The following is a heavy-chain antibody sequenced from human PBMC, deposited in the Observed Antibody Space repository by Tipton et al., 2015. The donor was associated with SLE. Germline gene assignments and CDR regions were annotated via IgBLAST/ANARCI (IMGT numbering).Heavy chain of an antibody. CDR3: ARDPPDVDAFDI. CDR2: IYTIGST. CDR1: GCSISSGSYY. Sequence: TLSLTCTVSGCSISSGSYYWSWIRQPAGKGLEWIGYIYTIGSTNYNPSLKSRVTISVDTSKNQFSLKLSSVTAADTAVYYCARDPPDVDAFDIWGQGTMVTVSS. J-gene: IGHJ3*02. V-gene: IGHV4-61*09.